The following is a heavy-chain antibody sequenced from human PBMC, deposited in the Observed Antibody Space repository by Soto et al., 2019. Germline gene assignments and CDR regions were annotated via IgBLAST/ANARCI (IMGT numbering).Heavy chain of an antibody. CDR1: GFTFSSYG. Sequence: GGSLRLSCAASGFTFSSYGMHWVRQAPGKGLEWVAVIWYDGSNKYYADSVKGRFTISRDNSKNTLYLQMNSLRAEDTAVYYCARDSSSWAYYYYYGMDVWGQGTTVTVS. V-gene: IGHV3-33*01. J-gene: IGHJ6*02. CDR3: ARDSSSWAYYYYYGMDV. CDR2: IWYDGSNK. D-gene: IGHD6-13*01.